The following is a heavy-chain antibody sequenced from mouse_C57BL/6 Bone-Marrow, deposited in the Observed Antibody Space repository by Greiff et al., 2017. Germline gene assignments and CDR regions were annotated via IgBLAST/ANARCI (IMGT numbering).Heavy chain of an antibody. CDR2: IFPGSGST. CDR1: GYTFTDYY. Sequence: QVQLQQSGPELVTPGASVKISCKASGYTFTDYYINWVKQRPGQGLEWIGWIFPGSGSTYYNEKFKGKATLTVDNSSSTAYMLLSSLTSEDSAVXVCARENDYPWFAYWGQGTLVTVSA. CDR3: ARENDYPWFAY. V-gene: IGHV1-75*01. J-gene: IGHJ3*01. D-gene: IGHD2-4*01.